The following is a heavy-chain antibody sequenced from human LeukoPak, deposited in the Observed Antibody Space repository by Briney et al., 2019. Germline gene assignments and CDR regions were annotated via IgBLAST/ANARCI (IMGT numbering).Heavy chain of an antibody. CDR2: IRYDGNAK. J-gene: IGHJ4*02. D-gene: IGHD3-3*01. CDR3: AKGEWYADS. CDR1: GFTFSVSG. Sequence: PGGSLRLSCDASGFTFSVSGMHWARQAPGKGLEWVAFIRYDGNAKYYADSVKGRFTISRANSKNCLYLQINTLRPVNTAVYYCAKGEWYADSWGQGTLVTVSS. V-gene: IGHV3-30*02.